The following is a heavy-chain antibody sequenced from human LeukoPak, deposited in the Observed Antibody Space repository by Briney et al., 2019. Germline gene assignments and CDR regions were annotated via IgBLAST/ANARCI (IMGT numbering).Heavy chain of an antibody. D-gene: IGHD4-23*01. CDR2: INWNGGST. V-gene: IGHV3-20*04. J-gene: IGHJ3*02. CDR1: GFTFDDYG. CDR3: ARVYDYGCNYAFDI. Sequence: PGGSLRLSCAASGFTFDDYGMSWVRQAPGKGLEWVSGINWNGGSTGYADSVKGRFTISRDNAKNSLYLQMNSLRAKDTALYYCARVYDYGCNYAFDIWGQGTMVTVSS.